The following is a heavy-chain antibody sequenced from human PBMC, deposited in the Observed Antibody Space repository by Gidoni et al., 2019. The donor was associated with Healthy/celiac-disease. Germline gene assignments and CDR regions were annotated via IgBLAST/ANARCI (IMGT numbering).Heavy chain of an antibody. Sequence: EVQLVESGGGLVKPGGSLRLSCAASGFTFSTAWRSWVRQAPGQGLECVGRIKSKTDGGTTDYAAPVKGRFTISRDDSKNTLYLQMNSLKTEDTAVYYCTARPGYSSSWYYFDYWGQGTLVTVSS. CDR3: TARPGYSSSWYYFDY. CDR2: IKSKTDGGTT. CDR1: GFTFSTAW. J-gene: IGHJ4*02. V-gene: IGHV3-15*01. D-gene: IGHD6-13*01.